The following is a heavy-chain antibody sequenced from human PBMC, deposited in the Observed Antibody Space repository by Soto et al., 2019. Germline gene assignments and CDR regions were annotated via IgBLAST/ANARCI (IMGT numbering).Heavy chain of an antibody. Sequence: SETLSLTCTVSGGSISSGGYYWSWIRQHPGKGLEWIGYIYYSGSTYYNPSLKSRVTISVDTSKNQFSLKLSSVTAADTAVYYCARGSIAAAGSFLGRFDYWGQGTLVTVSS. D-gene: IGHD6-13*01. J-gene: IGHJ4*02. CDR3: ARGSIAAAGSFLGRFDY. CDR1: GGSISSGGYY. CDR2: IYYSGST. V-gene: IGHV4-31*03.